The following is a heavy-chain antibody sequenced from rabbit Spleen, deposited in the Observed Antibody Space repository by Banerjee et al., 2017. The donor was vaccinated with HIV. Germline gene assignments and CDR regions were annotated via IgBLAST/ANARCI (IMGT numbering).Heavy chain of an antibody. V-gene: IGHV1S40*01. J-gene: IGHJ3*01. D-gene: IGHD4-1*01. Sequence: QSLEESGGGLVKPGASLTLTCKASGFSFNSGYDMCWVRQAPGKGLEWIACVYAGSSGSTYSATWAKGRFTISKTSSTTVTLQMTSLTAADTATYFCARGTYSTLWGQGTLVTVS. CDR2: VYAGSSGST. CDR1: GFSFNSGYD. CDR3: ARGTYSTL.